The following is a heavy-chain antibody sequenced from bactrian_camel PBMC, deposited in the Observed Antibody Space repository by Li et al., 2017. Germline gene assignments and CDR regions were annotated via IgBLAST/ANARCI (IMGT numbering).Heavy chain of an antibody. Sequence: HVQLVESGGGLVQPGGSLRLPCAASGFTFSSYYMMSWVRQAPGKGLEWVSSIYTGGDSTYYADSVKDRFAISRDNANNTIYLQMNSLKSEDTALYYCATDGWGTWRFGYWGQGTQVTVS. CDR1: GFTFSSYY. V-gene: IGHV3-2*01. CDR3: ATDGWGTWRFGY. D-gene: IGHD5*01. CDR2: IYTGGDST. J-gene: IGHJ6*01.